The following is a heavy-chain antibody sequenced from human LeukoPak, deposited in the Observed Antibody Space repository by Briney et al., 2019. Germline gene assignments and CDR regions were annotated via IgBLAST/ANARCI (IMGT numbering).Heavy chain of an antibody. D-gene: IGHD5-12*01. CDR1: GYTFTGYY. CDR3: ARGRKLWLRRNWFDP. J-gene: IGHJ5*02. V-gene: IGHV1-8*02. CDR2: MNPNSGNT. Sequence: ASVKVSCKASGYTFTGYYMHWVRQAPGQGLEWMGWMNPNSGNTGYAQKFQGRVTMTRDMSTSTVYMELSSLRSEDTAVYYCARGRKLWLRRNWFDPWGQGTLVTVSS.